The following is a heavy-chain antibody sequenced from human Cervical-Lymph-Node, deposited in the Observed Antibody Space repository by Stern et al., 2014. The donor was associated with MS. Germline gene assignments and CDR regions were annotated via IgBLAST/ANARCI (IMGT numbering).Heavy chain of an antibody. CDR1: GYTFTASP. CDR2: INTNDGNP. Sequence: VQLVQSGSELKEPGASLKVSCKASGYTFTASPMNWVRQAPGQGLEWLGLINTNDGNPTYALGFTGRFVFSADTSVSTAYLQINSLKAEDTAVYYCATFRCRLGGTFDYWGQGTLLTVSS. J-gene: IGHJ4*02. D-gene: IGHD3-16*01. V-gene: IGHV7-4-1*02. CDR3: ATFRCRLGGTFDY.